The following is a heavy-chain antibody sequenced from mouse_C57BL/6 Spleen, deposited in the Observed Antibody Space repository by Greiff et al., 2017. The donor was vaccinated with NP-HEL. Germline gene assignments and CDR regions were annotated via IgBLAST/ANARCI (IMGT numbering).Heavy chain of an antibody. V-gene: IGHV5-17*01. CDR1: GFTFSDYG. Sequence: EVQVVESGGGLVKPGGSLKLSCAASGFTFSDYGMHWVRQAPEKGLEWVAYISSGSSTIYYADTVKGRFTISRDNAKNTLFLQRTSLRSEDTAMYYCAREAYFDYWGQGTTLTVSS. CDR2: ISSGSSTI. CDR3: AREAYFDY. J-gene: IGHJ2*01.